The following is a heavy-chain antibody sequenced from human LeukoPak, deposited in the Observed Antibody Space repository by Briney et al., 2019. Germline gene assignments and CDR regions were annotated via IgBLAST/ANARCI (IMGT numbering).Heavy chain of an antibody. CDR3: ARDIKFGQLDYYYYGMDV. CDR2: IDARSGIT. Sequence: PGGSLRLSCAASGFTFTIFGLNWVRQAPGKGPEWVSYIDARSGITYYADSVQGRFTLSRDNARESVFLQMDSLRVDDTAVYYCARDIKFGQLDYYYYGMDVWGQGTAVTVSS. J-gene: IGHJ6*02. V-gene: IGHV3-48*01. CDR1: GFTFTIFG. D-gene: IGHD3-10*01.